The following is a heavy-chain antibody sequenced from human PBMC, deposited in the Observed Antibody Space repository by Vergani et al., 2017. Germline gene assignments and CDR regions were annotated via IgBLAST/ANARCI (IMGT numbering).Heavy chain of an antibody. V-gene: IGHV4-39*01. Sequence: QLQLQESGPGLVKPSETLSLTCTVSGGSISSSSYYWGWIRQPPGKGLEWIGSIYYSGSTYYNPSLKSRVTISVDTSKNQFSLKLSSVTAADTAVYYCARRLQLDDAFDIWGQGTRVTVSS. J-gene: IGHJ3*02. D-gene: IGHD6-6*01. CDR1: GGSISSSSYY. CDR2: IYYSGST. CDR3: ARRLQLDDAFDI.